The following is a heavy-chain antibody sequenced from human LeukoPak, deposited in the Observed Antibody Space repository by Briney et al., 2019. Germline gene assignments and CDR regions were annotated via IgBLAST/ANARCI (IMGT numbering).Heavy chain of an antibody. D-gene: IGHD3-22*01. CDR3: ARDETGYYDSSGYYY. V-gene: IGHV3-20*04. Sequence: GGSLRLSCAASGFTFDDYGMSWVRQAPGKGLEWVSGINWNGGSTGYADSVKGRFTISRDNAKNSLYLQMNSLRAEDTALYYCARDETGYYDSSGYYYWGQGPWSPSPQ. CDR2: INWNGGST. J-gene: IGHJ4*02. CDR1: GFTFDDYG.